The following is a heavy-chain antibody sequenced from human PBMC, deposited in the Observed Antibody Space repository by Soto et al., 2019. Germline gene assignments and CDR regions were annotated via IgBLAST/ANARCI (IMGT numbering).Heavy chain of an antibody. D-gene: IGHD3-22*01. J-gene: IGHJ4*02. Sequence: QVQLQESGPGLVKPSQTRSLTCTVPGGYISSGGYYWSWIRQHPGKGLEWIGYIYYSGSTYYNPSLKSRVTISVDTSKNQFSLKLSSVTAADTAVYYCARGGYYDSSGYYGYWGQGTLVTVSS. CDR1: GGYISSGGYY. V-gene: IGHV4-31*03. CDR2: IYYSGST. CDR3: ARGGYYDSSGYYGY.